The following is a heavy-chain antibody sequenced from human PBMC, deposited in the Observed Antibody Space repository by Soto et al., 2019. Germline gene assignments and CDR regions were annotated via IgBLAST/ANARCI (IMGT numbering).Heavy chain of an antibody. J-gene: IGHJ4*02. V-gene: IGHV4-59*12. CDR1: GGSISSYF. Sequence: NPSETLSLTCTVPGGSISSYFWSWIRQPPGKGLEWIGYIYYSGSTNYNPSLKSRVTMSVDTSKNQSSLKLSSVTAADTAVYYCASLLASYSNGCYYSDSWGQGTLVTVSS. D-gene: IGHD6-19*01. CDR3: ASLLASYSNGCYYSDS. CDR2: IYYSGST.